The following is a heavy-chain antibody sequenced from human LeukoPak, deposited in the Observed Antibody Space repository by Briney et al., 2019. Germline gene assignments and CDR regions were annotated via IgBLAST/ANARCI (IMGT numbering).Heavy chain of an antibody. CDR3: QSYSYSDSSGYSFDY. CDR1: GFTFNTYW. V-gene: IGHV3-74*01. Sequence: PGGSLRLSCAASGFTFNTYWMHWVRQAPGKGLVWVSLINTDGGTTRYADSVKGRFTISRDNAKNTLYLQMNSLRAEDTAVYYCQSYSYSDSSGYSFDYWGQGTLVTVSS. D-gene: IGHD3-22*01. J-gene: IGHJ4*02. CDR2: INTDGGTT.